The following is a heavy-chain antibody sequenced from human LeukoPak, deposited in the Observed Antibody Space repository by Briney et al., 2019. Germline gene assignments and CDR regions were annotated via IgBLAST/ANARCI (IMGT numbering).Heavy chain of an antibody. V-gene: IGHV3-23*01. CDR1: GFTFNTYA. CDR3: AKETLGRSGYHDHYFDY. D-gene: IGHD3-22*01. Sequence: GSLRLSCAASGFTFNTYAMTWVRQAPGTGLEWVSSISGSGGSTYYADSVKGRFTISRDNSKNTLYLHMNSLRAEDTAVYYCAKETLGRSGYHDHYFDYWGQGTQVTVSS. CDR2: ISGSGGST. J-gene: IGHJ4*02.